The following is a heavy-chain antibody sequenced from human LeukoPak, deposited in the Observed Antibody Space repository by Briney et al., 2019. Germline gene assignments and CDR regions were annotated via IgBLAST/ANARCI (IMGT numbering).Heavy chain of an antibody. Sequence: GGSLRLSCAAPGFTVSTNCMTWVRQAPGKGLEWVSTIYSGGTTYYADSVMGRFTISRHNSKNTLYLQMNSLRAEDTAVYYCARGLAAAGLYFDYWGQGTLVTVSS. D-gene: IGHD6-13*01. CDR2: IYSGGTT. CDR1: GFTVSTNC. CDR3: ARGLAAAGLYFDY. V-gene: IGHV3-53*01. J-gene: IGHJ4*02.